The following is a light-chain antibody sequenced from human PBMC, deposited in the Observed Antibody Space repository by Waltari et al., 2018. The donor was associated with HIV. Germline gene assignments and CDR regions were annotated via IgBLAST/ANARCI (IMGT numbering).Light chain of an antibody. J-gene: IGLJ2*01. CDR3: SSYTSTTTVI. V-gene: IGLV2-14*03. Sequence: QSALTQPASVSGAPGQSITISCTGPSSDVGSYDYVSWYQPHPGKAPTLMIFEVSPRPSGVSDRFSGSKSGNTASLTISVLLADDEADYYCSSYTSTTTVIFGGGTKVTVL. CDR2: EVS. CDR1: SSDVGSYDY.